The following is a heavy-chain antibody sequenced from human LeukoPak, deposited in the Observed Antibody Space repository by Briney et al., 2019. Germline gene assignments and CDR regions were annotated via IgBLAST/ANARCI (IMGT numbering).Heavy chain of an antibody. CDR2: ISGDGGST. CDR3: ARDTTSGGIDY. D-gene: IGHD2/OR15-2a*01. Sequence: GGSLRLSCAASGFPFSSHAIHWVRQAPGKGLEWVSLISGDGGSTHYADSVRGRFTFSRDNSKNSLYLQMNSLRTEDTALYYCARDTTSGGIDYWGQGTLVTVSS. CDR1: GFPFSSHA. J-gene: IGHJ4*02. V-gene: IGHV3-43*02.